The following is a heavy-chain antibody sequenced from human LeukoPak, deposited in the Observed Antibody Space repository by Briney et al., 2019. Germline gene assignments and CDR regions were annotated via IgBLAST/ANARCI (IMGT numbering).Heavy chain of an antibody. CDR2: ISYDGSNK. J-gene: IGHJ6*03. CDR3: ARDRSPGKYYYYMDV. V-gene: IGHV3-30-3*01. Sequence: PGGSLRLSCAASGFTSSSYAMHWVRQAPGKGLEWVAVISYDGSNKYYADSVKGRFTISRDNSKNTLYLQMNSLRAEDTAVYYCARDRSPGKYYYYMDVWGKGTTVTVSS. CDR1: GFTSSSYA.